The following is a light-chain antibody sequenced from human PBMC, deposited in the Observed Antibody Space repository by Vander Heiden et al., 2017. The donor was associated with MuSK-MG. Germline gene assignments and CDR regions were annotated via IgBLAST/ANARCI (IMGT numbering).Light chain of an antibody. V-gene: IGKV1-NL1*01. CDR1: QGISNS. CDR3: QQDYINPT. J-gene: IGKJ5*01. Sequence: IQMTQSPSSLSASVGDRVTITCRASQGISNSLEWYQQKPGKATRLLLSAASRLESGVTYRFSGSGSGTDYTLTIRSLQHEDFANYYWQQDYINPTFGQGTRMEIK. CDR2: AAS.